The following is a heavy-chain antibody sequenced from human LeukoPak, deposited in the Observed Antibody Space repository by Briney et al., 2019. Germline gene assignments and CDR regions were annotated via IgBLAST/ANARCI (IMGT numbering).Heavy chain of an antibody. J-gene: IGHJ4*02. V-gene: IGHV4-34*01. CDR1: GGSFSGYY. CDR3: ARVRLYGDYFSD. D-gene: IGHD4-17*01. Sequence: PSETLSLTCAVYGGSFSGYYWSWIRQPPGKGLEWIGEINHSGSTNYNPSLKSRVTISVDTSKNQFSPKLSSVTAADTAVYYCARVRLYGDYFSDWGQGTLVTVSS. CDR2: INHSGST.